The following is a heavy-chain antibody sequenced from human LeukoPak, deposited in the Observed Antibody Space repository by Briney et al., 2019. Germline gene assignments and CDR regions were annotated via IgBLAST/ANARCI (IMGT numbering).Heavy chain of an antibody. V-gene: IGHV3-23*01. D-gene: IGHD6-13*01. CDR3: AKYSSSWYSFFDY. J-gene: IGHJ4*02. CDR2: ISVSGDTT. CDR1: GFTFSSYA. Sequence: GGSLRLSCAASGFTFSSYAMSWVRQAPGKGLEWVSAISVSGDTTYYADSVKGRFTISRDNSKNTLYLQMNSLRAEDTAVYYCAKYSSSWYSFFDYWGQGTLVTVSS.